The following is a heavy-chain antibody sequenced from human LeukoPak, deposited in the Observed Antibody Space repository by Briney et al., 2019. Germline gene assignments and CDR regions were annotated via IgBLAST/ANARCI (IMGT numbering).Heavy chain of an antibody. CDR2: INHSGST. CDR3: ARGANYDFWSGYYWVLDY. CDR1: GGSFSGYY. Sequence: ASETLSLTCAVYGGSFSGYYWSWIRQPPGKGLGWIGEINHSGSTNYNPSLKSRVTISVDTSKNQFSLKLSSVTAADTAVYYCARGANYDFWSGYYWVLDYWGQGTLVTVSS. D-gene: IGHD3-3*01. J-gene: IGHJ4*02. V-gene: IGHV4-34*01.